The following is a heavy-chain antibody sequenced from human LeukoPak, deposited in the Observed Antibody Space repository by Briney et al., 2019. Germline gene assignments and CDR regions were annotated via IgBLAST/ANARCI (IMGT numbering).Heavy chain of an antibody. CDR2: ISGDGGSA. CDR1: GFTFDDYA. D-gene: IGHD6-13*01. J-gene: IGHJ4*02. CDR3: ARGVATAGKALAY. V-gene: IGHV3-43*02. Sequence: GGSLRLSCAASGFTFDDYAMHWVRQAPGEGLEWVSLISGDGGSAYYADSVKGRFTISRDNSKNSLYLQMNSLRTDDTALYYCARGVATAGKALAYWGQGTLVTVSS.